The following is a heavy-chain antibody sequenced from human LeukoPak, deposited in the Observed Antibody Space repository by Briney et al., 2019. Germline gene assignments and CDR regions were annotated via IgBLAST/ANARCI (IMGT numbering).Heavy chain of an antibody. CDR2: ISGSGGST. J-gene: IGHJ3*02. CDR3: AKDPLFVGYYDSSGYSMQAFDI. D-gene: IGHD3-22*01. CDR1: GFTFSSYA. Sequence: PGGSLRLSCAASGFTFSSYAMSWVRQAPGKGLEWVSAISGSGGSTYYADSVKGRFTISRDNSKNTLYLQMNSLRAEDTAVYYCAKDPLFVGYYDSSGYSMQAFDIWGQGTMVTVSS. V-gene: IGHV3-23*01.